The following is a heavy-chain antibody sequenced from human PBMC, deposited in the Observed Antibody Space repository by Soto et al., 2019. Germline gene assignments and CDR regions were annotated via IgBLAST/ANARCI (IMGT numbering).Heavy chain of an antibody. D-gene: IGHD3-9*01. V-gene: IGHV4-61*01. Sequence: KASETLSLTCTVSGGSVSSGSYYWSWIRQPPGKGLEWIGYIYYSGSTNYNPSLKSRVTISVDTSKNQFSLKLSSVTAADTAVYYCARADILTVFDPWGQGTLVTVSS. CDR1: GGSVSSGSYY. J-gene: IGHJ5*02. CDR2: IYYSGST. CDR3: ARADILTVFDP.